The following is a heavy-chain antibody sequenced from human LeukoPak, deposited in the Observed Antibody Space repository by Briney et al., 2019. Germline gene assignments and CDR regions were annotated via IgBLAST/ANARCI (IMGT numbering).Heavy chain of an antibody. CDR1: GESFSGYY. CDR3: ARRASVAATLDY. D-gene: IGHD2-15*01. CDR2: INHSGST. Sequence: PSETLSLTCAVYGESFSGYYWSWIRQPPGKGLEWIGDINHSGSTNYNPSLKSRVTMSVDTSKNQFSLKLSSVTAADTAVYYCARRASVAATLDYWGRGTLVTVSS. J-gene: IGHJ4*02. V-gene: IGHV4-34*01.